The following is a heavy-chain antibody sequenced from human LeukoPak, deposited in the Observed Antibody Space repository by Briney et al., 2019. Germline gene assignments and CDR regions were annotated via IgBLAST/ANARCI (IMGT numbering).Heavy chain of an antibody. J-gene: IGHJ4*02. CDR2: IYHSGST. CDR1: GYSISSGYY. V-gene: IGHV4-38-2*02. D-gene: IGHD6-13*01. CDR3: ARLGSSSWYIWYYFDY. Sequence: PSETLSLTCTVSGYSISSGYYWGWIRQPPGKGLEWIGSIYHSGSTYYNPSLKSRVTISVDTSKNQFSLKLSSVTAADTAVYYCARLGSSSWYIWYYFDYWGQGTLVTVSS.